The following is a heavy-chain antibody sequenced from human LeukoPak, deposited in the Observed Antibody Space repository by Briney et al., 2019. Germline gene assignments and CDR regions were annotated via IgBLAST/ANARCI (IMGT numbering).Heavy chain of an antibody. V-gene: IGHV3-23*01. CDR1: GFTFSSYA. D-gene: IGHD3-3*01. Sequence: PGGSPRLSCAASGFTFSSYAMSWVRQAPGKGLEWVSAISGSGGSTYYADSVKGRFTISRDNSKNTLYLQMNSLRAEDTAVYYCARERVYDFWSGYYPIMDVWGQGTTVTVSS. CDR2: ISGSGGST. J-gene: IGHJ6*02. CDR3: ARERVYDFWSGYYPIMDV.